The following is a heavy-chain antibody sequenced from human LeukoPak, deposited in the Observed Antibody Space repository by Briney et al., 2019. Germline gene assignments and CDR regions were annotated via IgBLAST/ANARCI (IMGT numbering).Heavy chain of an antibody. J-gene: IGHJ4*02. Sequence: GSSVKVSCKASGGTFSSYAISWVRQAPGQGLEWMGRIIPILGIANYAQKFQGRVTITADKSTSTAYMELSSLRSEDTAVYYCARERPDFGVVMNPFSYWGEGTLVSVST. CDR1: GGTFSSYA. D-gene: IGHD3-3*01. CDR3: ARERPDFGVVMNPFSY. CDR2: IIPILGIA. V-gene: IGHV1-69*04.